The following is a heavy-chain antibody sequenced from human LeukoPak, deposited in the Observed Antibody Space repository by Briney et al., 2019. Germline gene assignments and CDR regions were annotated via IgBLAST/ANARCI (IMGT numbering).Heavy chain of an antibody. D-gene: IGHD3-3*01. CDR3: ARGRGHDFWSGYNDY. CDR1: GFTFSSYS. V-gene: IGHV3-48*01. J-gene: IGHJ4*02. Sequence: PGGSLRLSCAASGFTFSSYSMNWVRQAPGKGLERVSYISSSSSTIYYADSVKGRFTSSRDNAKNSLYLQMNSLIAEDTAVYYCARGRGHDFWSGYNDYWGQGTLVTVSS. CDR2: ISSSSSTI.